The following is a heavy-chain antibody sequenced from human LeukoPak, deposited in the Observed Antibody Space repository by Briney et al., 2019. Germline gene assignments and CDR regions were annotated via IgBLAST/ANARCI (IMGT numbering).Heavy chain of an antibody. V-gene: IGHV3-74*01. D-gene: IGHD6-13*01. CDR3: LAGYYYYYMDV. J-gene: IGHJ6*03. CDR1: GFTFNNYA. Sequence: GGSLRLSCAASGFTFNNYAMNWVRQAPGKGLVWVARTNTHGTSANYADSVKGRFIISRDNANNTLYLQMNGLRDEDTGVYYALAGYYYYYMDVWGKGTTVTVSS. CDR2: TNTHGTSA.